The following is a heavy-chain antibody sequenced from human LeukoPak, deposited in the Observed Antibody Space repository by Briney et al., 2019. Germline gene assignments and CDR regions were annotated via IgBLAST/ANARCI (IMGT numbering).Heavy chain of an antibody. J-gene: IGHJ4*02. Sequence: GGSLRLSCAASGFTFSSYGMHWVRQAPGKGLEWAAAISHDGSNKYYADSVKGRFTISRDNSKNTLYLQMNSLRAEDTAVYYCAKSPRRSFDYWGQGTLVTVSS. CDR2: ISHDGSNK. CDR3: AKSPRRSFDY. CDR1: GFTFSSYG. V-gene: IGHV3-30*18.